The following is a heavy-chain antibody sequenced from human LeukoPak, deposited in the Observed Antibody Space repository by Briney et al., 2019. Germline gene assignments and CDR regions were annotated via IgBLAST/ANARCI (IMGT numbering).Heavy chain of an antibody. V-gene: IGHV5-51*01. J-gene: IGHJ5*02. CDR2: IYPGDSDT. Sequence: GESLKISCKGSGYSFTSYWIGWVRQMPGKGLEWMGIIYPGDSDTRYSPSFQGQVTISADKSISTAYLQWSSLKASDTAMYYCARLGYYYGSGSYYRVNWFDPWGQGTLVTVSS. CDR3: ARLGYYYGSGSYYRVNWFDP. D-gene: IGHD3-10*01. CDR1: GYSFTSYW.